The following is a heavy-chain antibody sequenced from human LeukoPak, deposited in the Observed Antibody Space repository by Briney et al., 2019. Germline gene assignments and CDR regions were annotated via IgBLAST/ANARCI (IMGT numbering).Heavy chain of an antibody. CDR2: INHSGST. V-gene: IGHV4-34*01. Sequence: PSETLSLTCAVYGGSFSGYYWSWIRQPPGKGLEWIGEINHSGSTNYNPSLKSRVTISVDTSKNQFSLKLSSVTAADAAVYYCARGLGGWHYWGQGTLVTVSS. J-gene: IGHJ4*02. D-gene: IGHD3-16*01. CDR3: ARGLGGWHY. CDR1: GGSFSGYY.